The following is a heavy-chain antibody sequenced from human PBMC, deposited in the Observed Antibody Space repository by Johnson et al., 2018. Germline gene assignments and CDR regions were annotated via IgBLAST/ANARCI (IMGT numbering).Heavy chain of an antibody. CDR1: GFTFTNYG. CDR2: IPKDGSNK. V-gene: IGHV3-30*18. D-gene: IGHD1-14*01. J-gene: IGHJ6*03. Sequence: QVQLVQSGGGVVQPGRSLRLSCVVPGFTFTNYGLHWVRQAPGKGLEWVAVIPKDGSNKYYADSVKGRFTISRDNSKSTLFLQMNSLKSEDTAVYYCAKGDSSQPDYMDVWGKGTAVTVSS. CDR3: AKGDSSQPDYMDV.